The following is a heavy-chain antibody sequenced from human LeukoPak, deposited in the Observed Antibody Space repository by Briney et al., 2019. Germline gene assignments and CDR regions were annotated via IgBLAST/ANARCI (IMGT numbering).Heavy chain of an antibody. CDR3: AKDLYRIVGVTRDTFDI. D-gene: IGHD1-26*01. Sequence: PGRSLRHSRAASGCTLSSYGMHWVRQAPCKGLEWVAVISYDGSNKYYADSVKGRFTISRDNSKNTLYLQMSSLRAEDTAVYYCAKDLYRIVGVTRDTFDIWGQGTMVTV. CDR2: ISYDGSNK. J-gene: IGHJ3*02. CDR1: GCTLSSYG. V-gene: IGHV3-30*18.